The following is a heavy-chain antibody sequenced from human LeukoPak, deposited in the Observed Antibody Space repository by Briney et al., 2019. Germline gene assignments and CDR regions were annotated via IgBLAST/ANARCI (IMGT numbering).Heavy chain of an antibody. CDR1: GFTFTTYG. CDR2: IGGSGTRT. J-gene: IGHJ4*02. D-gene: IGHD3-9*01. CDR3: VRGYLGPDY. V-gene: IGHV3-23*01. Sequence: GGSLRLSCSASGFTFTTYGMNWVRQAPGKGLEWVSGIGGSGTRTYYADSVKGRFTISRDNARNTLYLQMNSLSTDDTAVYYCVRGYLGPDYWGQGTLVTVTS.